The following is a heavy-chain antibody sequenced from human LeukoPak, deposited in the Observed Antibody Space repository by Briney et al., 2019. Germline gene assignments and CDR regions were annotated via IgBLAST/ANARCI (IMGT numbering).Heavy chain of an antibody. V-gene: IGHV4-34*01. Sequence: PSGTLSLTCAVYGGSFSGYYWSWIRQPPGKGLEWIGEINHSGSTNYNPSLKSRVTISVDTSKNQFSLKLSSVTAADTAVYYCARHQHSGSYYVGAFDIWGQGTMVTVSS. CDR3: ARHQHSGSYYVGAFDI. D-gene: IGHD1-26*01. J-gene: IGHJ3*02. CDR1: GGSFSGYY. CDR2: INHSGST.